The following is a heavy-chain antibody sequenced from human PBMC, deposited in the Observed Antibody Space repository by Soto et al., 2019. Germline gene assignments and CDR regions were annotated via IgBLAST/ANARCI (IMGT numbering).Heavy chain of an antibody. CDR2: MSYDGSDT. J-gene: IGHJ4*02. CDR3: TNVRVADSALDH. CDR1: GFIFSNNG. V-gene: IGHV3-30*02. D-gene: IGHD3-10*02. Sequence: GGSLRLSCVVSGFIFSNNGMHWVRQTPGKGLEWVAFMSYDGSDTFYADSVRGRFTISRDNSKNTLFLHMSNLRAEDTAMYYCTNVRVADSALDHWGQGTLVTVSS.